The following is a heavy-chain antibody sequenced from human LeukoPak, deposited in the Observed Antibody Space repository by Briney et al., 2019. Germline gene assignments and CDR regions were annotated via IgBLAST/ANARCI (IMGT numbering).Heavy chain of an antibody. D-gene: IGHD2-2*01. CDR3: ARVWGCSSTSCYYYYGMDV. V-gene: IGHV3-48*03. CDR2: ISSSGSTI. J-gene: IGHJ6*02. CDR1: GFTFSSYE. Sequence: PGGSLRLSCAASGFTFSSYEMNWVRQAPGKRLEWVSYISSSGSTIYYADSVKGRFTISRDNAKNSLYLQMNSLRAEDTAVYYCARVWGCSSTSCYYYYGMDVWGQGTTVTVSS.